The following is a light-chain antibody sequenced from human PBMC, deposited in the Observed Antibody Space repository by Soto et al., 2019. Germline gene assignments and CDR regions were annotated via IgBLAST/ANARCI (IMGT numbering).Light chain of an antibody. CDR1: NSDDGSYKL. J-gene: IGLJ2*01. CDR3: CSFKV. Sequence: QSALTHPASVSGSPGQSSSIPFTGTNSDDGSYKLVSWDQQHPGKAPKLMIYEGSKRPAGVSNLFSGSKSGNTASLTISGLQAEAEANDYGCSFKVFGGGTKLTVL. CDR2: EGS. V-gene: IGLV2-23*01.